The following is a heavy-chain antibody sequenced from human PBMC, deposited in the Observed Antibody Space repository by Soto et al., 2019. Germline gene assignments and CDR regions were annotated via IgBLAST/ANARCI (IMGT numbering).Heavy chain of an antibody. V-gene: IGHV3-23*01. CDR3: AKDPLLPAAILSMGRPDY. CDR2: ISGSGGST. Sequence: GGSLRLSCAASGCTFSSYAMSWVRQAPGKGLEWVSAISGSGGSTYYADSVKGRFTISRDNSKNTLYLQMNSLRAEDTAVYYCAKDPLLPAAILSMGRPDYWGQGTLVTVSS. CDR1: GCTFSSYA. J-gene: IGHJ4*02. D-gene: IGHD2-2*01.